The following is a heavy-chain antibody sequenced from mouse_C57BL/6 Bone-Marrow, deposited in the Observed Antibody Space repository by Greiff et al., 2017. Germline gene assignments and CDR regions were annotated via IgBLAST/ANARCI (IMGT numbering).Heavy chain of an antibody. CDR2: ISSGGSYT. Sequence: EVQGVESGGDLVKPGGSLKLSCAASGFTFSSYGMSWVRQTPDKRLEWVATISSGGSYTYYPDSVKGRFTISRDNAKNTLYLQMSSLKSEDTAMYYCASDYYGSSGWGQGTLVTVSA. J-gene: IGHJ3*01. CDR3: ASDYYGSSG. CDR1: GFTFSSYG. D-gene: IGHD1-1*01. V-gene: IGHV5-6*01.